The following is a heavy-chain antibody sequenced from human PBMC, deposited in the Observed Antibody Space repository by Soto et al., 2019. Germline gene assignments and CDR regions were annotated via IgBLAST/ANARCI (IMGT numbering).Heavy chain of an antibody. CDR1: GFSFSSHG. Sequence: QVQLVESGGGVVQPGRSLRLSCAASGFSFSSHGMHWVRQAPGKGLEWVAVIWYDGSNTYYADSVKGRFTISRDNSKNTLYLQMNSLRAEDTAVYYCARGSSSWLDYWGQGTLVTVSS. V-gene: IGHV3-33*01. D-gene: IGHD6-13*01. CDR3: ARGSSSWLDY. J-gene: IGHJ4*02. CDR2: IWYDGSNT.